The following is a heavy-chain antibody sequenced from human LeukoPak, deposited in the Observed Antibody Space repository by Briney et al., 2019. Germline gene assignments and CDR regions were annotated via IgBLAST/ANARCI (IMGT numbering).Heavy chain of an antibody. Sequence: GRSLRLSCAASGFTFSSYGMHWVRQAPGKGLEWVAVIWYDGSNKYYADSVKGRFTISRDNSKNTLYLQMNSLRAEDTAVYYCAKDFHKYYYGSGSYGVDYWGQGTLVTVSS. J-gene: IGHJ4*02. V-gene: IGHV3-33*06. CDR1: GFTFSSYG. CDR2: IWYDGSNK. CDR3: AKDFHKYYYGSGSYGVDY. D-gene: IGHD3-10*01.